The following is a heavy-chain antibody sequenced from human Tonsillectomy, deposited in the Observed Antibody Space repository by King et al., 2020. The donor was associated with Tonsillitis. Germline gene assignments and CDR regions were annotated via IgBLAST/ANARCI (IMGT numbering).Heavy chain of an antibody. J-gene: IGHJ4*02. CDR3: ARDYYPTSCPDS. CDR1: GYTFTAYY. CDR2: INPNTGDT. D-gene: IGHD3-22*01. V-gene: IGHV1-2*02. Sequence: QLVQSGAEVKNPGASVKVSCKASGYTFTAYYIHWVRQAPGQGLEWVAWINPNTGDTNCAQKFQGRVTMTRDTSISTAYLEVSSLTSDDTAVYYCARDYYPTSCPDSWGLGTLVTVSS.